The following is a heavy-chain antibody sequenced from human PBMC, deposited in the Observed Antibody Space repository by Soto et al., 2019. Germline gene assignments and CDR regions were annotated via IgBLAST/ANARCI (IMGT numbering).Heavy chain of an antibody. CDR2: IDAGGGNT. V-gene: IGHV3-23*01. Sequence: EVQLLESGGGLVQPGGSLRLSCAASRFTFGSHSMSWVRQAPGKGLEWVSSIDAGGGNTLYAVSVKGRFTISRDNSKNTLYLQMSGLRAEDTALYYCARGPVTTIPPRLASWGQGTLVTVSS. D-gene: IGHD5-12*01. CDR1: RFTFGSHS. J-gene: IGHJ4*02. CDR3: ARGPVTTIPPRLAS.